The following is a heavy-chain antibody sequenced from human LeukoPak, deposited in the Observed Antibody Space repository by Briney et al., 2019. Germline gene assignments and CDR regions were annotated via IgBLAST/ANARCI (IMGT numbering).Heavy chain of an antibody. CDR3: ARDRGIVVVPAAILRKTNWFDP. J-gene: IGHJ5*02. CDR2: INPSGGST. D-gene: IGHD2-2*01. V-gene: IGHV1-46*01. Sequence: GASVKVSCKASGYTFTSYYMHWVRQAPGQGLEWMGIINPSGGSTSYAQKFQGRVTMTRDMSTSTVYMELSSLRSEDTAVYYCARDRGIVVVPAAILRKTNWFDPWGQGTLVTVSS. CDR1: GYTFTSYY.